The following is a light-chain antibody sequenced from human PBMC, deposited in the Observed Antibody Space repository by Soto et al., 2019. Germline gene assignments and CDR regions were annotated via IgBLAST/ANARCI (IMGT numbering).Light chain of an antibody. Sequence: IQLTQSPSSLSASVGDRVTITCRASQGISSYLVWYQQKPGKAPKLLIYAATTLQSGVTSRFSGSGSGTDFTLTISILQPEDFATYYCQQINSYPRTFGQGTKVEIK. V-gene: IGKV1-9*01. CDR1: QGISSY. CDR2: AAT. J-gene: IGKJ1*01. CDR3: QQINSYPRT.